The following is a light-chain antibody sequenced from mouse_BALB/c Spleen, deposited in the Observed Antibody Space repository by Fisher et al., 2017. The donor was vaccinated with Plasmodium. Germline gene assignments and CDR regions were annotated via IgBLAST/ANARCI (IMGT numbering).Light chain of an antibody. V-gene: IGKV2-137*01. J-gene: IGKJ4*01. CDR3: WQGTHFPFT. CDR2: WMS. CDR1: KSLLHSNGNTH. Sequence: DIVLTQTPPSVPVTPGESVSISCRSSKSLLHSNGNTHLYWFLQRPGQSPQLLIYWMSNLASGVPDRFTGSGSGTDFTLKISRVEAEDLGVYYCWQGTHFPFTFGSGTKLEIK.